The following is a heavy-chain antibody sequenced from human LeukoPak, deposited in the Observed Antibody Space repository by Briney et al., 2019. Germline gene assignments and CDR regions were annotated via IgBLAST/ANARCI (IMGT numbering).Heavy chain of an antibody. J-gene: IGHJ4*02. CDR1: GFTFDDYA. CDR3: AKDRDPYYYDSSGPVDY. Sequence: GGSLRLSCAASGFTFDDYAMHWVRQAPGKGLEWVSGISWNSGSIGYADSVKGRFTISRDNAKNSLYLQMNSLRAEDTALYYCAKDRDPYYYDSSGPVDYWGQGTLVTVSS. CDR2: ISWNSGSI. V-gene: IGHV3-9*01. D-gene: IGHD3-22*01.